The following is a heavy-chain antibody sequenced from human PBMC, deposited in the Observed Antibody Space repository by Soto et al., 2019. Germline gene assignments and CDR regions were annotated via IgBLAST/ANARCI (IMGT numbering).Heavy chain of an antibody. CDR3: AKGKNYCSGGSCKGGFDY. V-gene: IGHV3-30*18. D-gene: IGHD2-15*01. J-gene: IGHJ4*02. CDR2: ISYDGSNK. Sequence: VQLVESGGGVVQPGRSLRLSCAASGFTFSSYGMHWVRQAPGKGLEWVAVISYDGSNKYYADSVKGRFTISRDNSKNTLYLQMNSLRAEDTAVYYCAKGKNYCSGGSCKGGFDYWGQGTLVTVSS. CDR1: GFTFSSYG.